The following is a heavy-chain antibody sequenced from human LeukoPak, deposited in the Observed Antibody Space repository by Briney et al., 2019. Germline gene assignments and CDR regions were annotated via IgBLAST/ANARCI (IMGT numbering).Heavy chain of an antibody. J-gene: IGHJ4*02. CDR2: IRYDGSNK. D-gene: IGHD3-22*01. Sequence: GGSLRLSCAASGFTFSSYGMHWVRQAPGKGLEWVAFIRYDGSNKYYADSVKGRFTISRDNSKNTLYLQMNSLRAEDTAVYYCAQLDYYDSSGYYSDYWGQGTLVTVSS. CDR1: GFTFSSYG. CDR3: AQLDYYDSSGYYSDY. V-gene: IGHV3-30*02.